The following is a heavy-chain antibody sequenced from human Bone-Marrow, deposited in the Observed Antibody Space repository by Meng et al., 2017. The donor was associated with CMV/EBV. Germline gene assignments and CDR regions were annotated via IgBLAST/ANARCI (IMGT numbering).Heavy chain of an antibody. D-gene: IGHD6-6*01. V-gene: IGHV3-66*02. CDR1: GFTVSSNY. CDR2: IYSGGTT. CDR3: TRDTSWSSSY. Sequence: GGSLRLSCAASGFTVSSNYMSWVRQAPGKGLERVSVIYSGGTTYYADSVKGRFTVSRDTSKNTLYLQMNGLIDEDTAVYYCTRDTSWSSSYWGQGTLVTVSS. J-gene: IGHJ4*02.